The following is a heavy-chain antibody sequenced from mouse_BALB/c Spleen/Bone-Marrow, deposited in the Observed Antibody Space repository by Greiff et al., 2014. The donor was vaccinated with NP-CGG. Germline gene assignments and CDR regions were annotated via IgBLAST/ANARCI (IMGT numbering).Heavy chain of an antibody. V-gene: IGHV1-87*01. D-gene: IGHD2-1*01. J-gene: IGHJ4*01. CDR3: ASPYGNYDAMDY. Sequence: QVQLQQSGAELARPGASVKLSCKASGYTSTSYWMQWVKQRPGQGLEWIGAIYPEDGDTRYTQKFKGKATSTADKSSNTAYMQLSSLASEDSAVYFCASPYGNYDAMDYWGQGTSVTVSS. CDR2: IYPEDGDT. CDR1: GYTSTSYW.